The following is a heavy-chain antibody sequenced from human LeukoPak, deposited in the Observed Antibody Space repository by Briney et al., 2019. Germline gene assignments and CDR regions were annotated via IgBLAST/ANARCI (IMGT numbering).Heavy chain of an antibody. J-gene: IGHJ6*04. V-gene: IGHV1-69*06. Sequence: SVKVSCKASGGTFSSYAISWVRQAPGQGLEWRGGIIPIFGTANYAQKFPGRVTITADKSTSTAYMELSSLRSEDTAVYYCARGRIVVPRVVNYYYYYGMDVWGKGTTVTVSS. CDR3: ARGRIVVPRVVNYYYYYGMDV. D-gene: IGHD2-2*01. CDR1: GGTFSSYA. CDR2: IIPIFGTA.